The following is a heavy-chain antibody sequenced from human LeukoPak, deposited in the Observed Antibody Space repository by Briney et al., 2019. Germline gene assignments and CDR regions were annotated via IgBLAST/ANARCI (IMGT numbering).Heavy chain of an antibody. J-gene: IGHJ4*02. CDR1: RFTFSSYG. CDR3: AKGSFVLIDY. CDR2: IRYDGSKK. D-gene: IGHD2-8*01. V-gene: IGHV3-30*02. Sequence: GGSLRLSCAASRFTFSSYGMHWVRQAPGKGLEWVAFIRYDGSKKYYADSVKGRFTISRDNSKNTLYLQMNSLRAEDTAVYYCAKGSFVLIDYWGQGTLVTVSS.